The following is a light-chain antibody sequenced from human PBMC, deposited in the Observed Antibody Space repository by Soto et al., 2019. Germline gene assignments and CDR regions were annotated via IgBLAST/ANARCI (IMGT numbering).Light chain of an antibody. V-gene: IGKV2-28*01. CDR1: QSLLHSNGYNY. J-gene: IGKJ2*01. Sequence: DIVMTQSPLSLPVTPGEPASISCRSSQSLLHSNGYNYLDWYLQKPGQSPQLLIYLGSNRASGVPDRFSGSGSGTDFTLKISRVEAEDVGVYYCMQALHTPYTFGQGTKLEI. CDR2: LGS. CDR3: MQALHTPYT.